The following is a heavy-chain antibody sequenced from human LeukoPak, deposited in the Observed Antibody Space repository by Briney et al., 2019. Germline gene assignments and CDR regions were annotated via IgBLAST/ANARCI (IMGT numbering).Heavy chain of an antibody. J-gene: IGHJ4*02. D-gene: IGHD2-2*01. CDR3: ATGSSTAGSRFPQEY. CDR1: GDTFTGYY. Sequence: ASVKVSCKASGDTFTGYYLHWVRQAPGQGLEWMGWINPKSGATKYAQMVQGRVTMTRDTSIGTAYMDLSSLRSDDTAVYYCATGSSTAGSRFPQEYWGQGSLVTVSS. CDR2: INPKSGAT. V-gene: IGHV1-2*02.